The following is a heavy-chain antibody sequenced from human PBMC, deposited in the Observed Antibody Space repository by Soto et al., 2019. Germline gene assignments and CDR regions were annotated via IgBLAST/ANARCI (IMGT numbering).Heavy chain of an antibody. CDR1: GYTFTGYY. D-gene: IGHD6-13*01. CDR3: ASSIAAAGSDAFDI. CDR2: TNPNSGGT. J-gene: IGHJ3*02. Sequence: ASVKVSCKASGYTFTGYYMHWVRQAPGQGLEWMGWTNPNSGGTNYAQKFQGWVTMTRDTSISTAYMELSRLRSDDTAVYYCASSIAAAGSDAFDIWGQGTMVTVSS. V-gene: IGHV1-2*04.